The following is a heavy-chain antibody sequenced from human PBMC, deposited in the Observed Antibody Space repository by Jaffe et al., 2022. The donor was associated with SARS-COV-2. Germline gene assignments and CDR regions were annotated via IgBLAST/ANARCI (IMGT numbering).Heavy chain of an antibody. CDR1: GFTFSSYA. CDR2: ISSNGGST. V-gene: IGHV3-64D*09. CDR3: VKGPTYSSGWYPFDY. D-gene: IGHD6-19*01. Sequence: EVQLVESGGGLVQPGGSLRLSCSASGFTFSSYAMHWVRQAPGKGLEYVSAISSNGGSTYYADSVKGRFTISRDNSKNTLYLQMSSLRAEDTAVYYCVKGPTYSSGWYPFDYWGQGTLVTVSS. J-gene: IGHJ4*02.